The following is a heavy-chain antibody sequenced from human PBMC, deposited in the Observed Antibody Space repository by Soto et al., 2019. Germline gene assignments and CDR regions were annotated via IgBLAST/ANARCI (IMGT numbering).Heavy chain of an antibody. J-gene: IGHJ6*02. Sequence: QVQLVQSGAEVRKPGASVKVSYKASGYTFSTSGMSWLRQAPGQGLEWLGWISTYNGDTNDAPKFQDRVTMTSDTSTSTVYMELKSLRSDDTSVYYFARAGAAPYYYYGMDVWGQGTRVTVSS. D-gene: IGHD2-15*01. CDR1: GYTFSTSG. CDR3: ARAGAAPYYYYGMDV. CDR2: ISTYNGDT. V-gene: IGHV1-18*01.